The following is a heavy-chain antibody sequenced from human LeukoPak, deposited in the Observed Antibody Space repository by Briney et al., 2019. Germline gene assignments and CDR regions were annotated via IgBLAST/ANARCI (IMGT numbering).Heavy chain of an antibody. Sequence: GGSLRLSCTASGFTFDDYAMHWVRHAPGKGLEWVSGISWNSGSIDYAGSVRGRSTISRDNANNSLFLHMSSLSAEDTALYYCAKGTGKYWTYFDNWGQGTLVTVSS. J-gene: IGHJ4*02. CDR3: AKGTGKYWTYFDN. CDR2: ISWNSGSI. CDR1: GFTFDDYA. V-gene: IGHV3-9*01. D-gene: IGHD1-1*01.